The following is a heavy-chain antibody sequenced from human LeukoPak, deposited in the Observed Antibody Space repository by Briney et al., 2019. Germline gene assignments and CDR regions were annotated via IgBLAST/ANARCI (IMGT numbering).Heavy chain of an antibody. CDR3: AKNSTGHCYSHIAY. V-gene: IGHV3-23*01. J-gene: IGHJ4*02. CDR2: IYGSGDTT. CDR1: GLTFSGYA. Sequence: PGGSLRLSCAASGLTFSGYAMSWDRQAPGKGLEWVSCIYGSGDTTYYADAVKGRFTISRDNSKDTLYLQMNSLRAEDTAIYYCAKNSTGHCYSHIAYWGRGTLVTVSS. D-gene: IGHD2-21*02.